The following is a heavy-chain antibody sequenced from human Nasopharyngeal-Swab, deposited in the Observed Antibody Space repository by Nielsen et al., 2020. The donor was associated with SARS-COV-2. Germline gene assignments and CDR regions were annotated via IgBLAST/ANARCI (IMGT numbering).Heavy chain of an antibody. V-gene: IGHV3-9*01. CDR2: ISWNSGSI. Sequence: SLSLSCAASGFTFDDYAMHWVRQAPGKGLEWVSGISWNSGSIGYADSVKGRFTISRDNAKNSLYLQMNSLRAEDTALYYCAKGARFGELLPDYFDYWGQGTLVTVSS. CDR1: GFTFDDYA. J-gene: IGHJ4*02. CDR3: AKGARFGELLPDYFDY. D-gene: IGHD3-10*01.